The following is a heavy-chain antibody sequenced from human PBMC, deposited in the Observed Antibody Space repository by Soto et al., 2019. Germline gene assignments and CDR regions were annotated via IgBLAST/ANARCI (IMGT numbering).Heavy chain of an antibody. V-gene: IGHV1-3*04. J-gene: IGHJ4*02. Sequence: ASVKVSCKASGYTLTNYAIHWVRQAPGQGLEWMGWINTANGNTRYSQKFQGTVTITRDTSASIAYMELSSLRYEDTAVYYCARDKAGDIEYYFDYWGQGTLVTVS. D-gene: IGHD3-10*01. CDR3: ARDKAGDIEYYFDY. CDR1: GYTLTNYA. CDR2: INTANGNT.